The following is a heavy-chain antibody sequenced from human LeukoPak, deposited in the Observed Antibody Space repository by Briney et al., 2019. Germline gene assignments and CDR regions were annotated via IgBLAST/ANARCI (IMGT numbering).Heavy chain of an antibody. V-gene: IGHV2-70*04. J-gene: IGHJ4*02. Sequence: SGPTLVNPXQTLTLTCSFSGFSLSTSGMRVSWIRQPPGKALEWLARIDWDDDKIYSTSLKTRLTISKDTSKNQVVLTLTNMDSVDTATYYCARTTPTGYVDYWGQGTLVTVSS. D-gene: IGHD1-14*01. CDR2: IDWDDDK. CDR1: GFSLSTSGMR. CDR3: ARTTPTGYVDY.